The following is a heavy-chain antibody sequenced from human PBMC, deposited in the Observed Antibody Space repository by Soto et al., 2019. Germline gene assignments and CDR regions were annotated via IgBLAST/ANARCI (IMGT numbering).Heavy chain of an antibody. D-gene: IGHD3-10*01. Sequence: PGESLKISCKGSGYSFNSYWIGWVRQMPGKGLEWMGIIYPGDSDTRYSPSFQGQVTISADKSISTAYLQWSSLKASDTAMYYCARRDGSGSYVIHSAFDIWGQGTMVTVSS. CDR3: ARRDGSGSYVIHSAFDI. CDR2: IYPGDSDT. CDR1: GYSFNSYW. V-gene: IGHV5-51*01. J-gene: IGHJ3*02.